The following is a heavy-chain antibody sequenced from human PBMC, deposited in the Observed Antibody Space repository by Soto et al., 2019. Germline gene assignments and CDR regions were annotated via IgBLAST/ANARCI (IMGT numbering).Heavy chain of an antibody. Sequence: SETLSLTCTVSGGSISSSSYYWGWIRQPPGKGLEWIGSIYYSGSTYYNPSLKSRVTISVDTSKNQFSLKLSSVTAADTAVYYCARHVFILRYSSGWPGYYMDVWGKGTTVTVSS. D-gene: IGHD6-19*01. CDR3: ARHVFILRYSSGWPGYYMDV. V-gene: IGHV4-39*01. J-gene: IGHJ6*03. CDR1: GGSISSSSYY. CDR2: IYYSGST.